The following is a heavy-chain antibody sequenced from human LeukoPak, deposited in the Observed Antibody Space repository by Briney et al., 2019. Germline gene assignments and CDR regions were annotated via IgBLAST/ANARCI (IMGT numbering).Heavy chain of an antibody. V-gene: IGHV1-2*02. CDR3: ARWMTTVITPDY. CDR2: INPNSGGT. J-gene: IGHJ4*02. Sequence: ASVTVSCKASGYTFNGYNLHWVRQAPGQGLEWMGWINPNSGGTNYAQKFQGRVTMTRDTSISTAYMELSRLRSDYTAVYYCARWMTTVITPDYWGQGTLVTVSS. D-gene: IGHD4-11*01. CDR1: GYTFNGYN.